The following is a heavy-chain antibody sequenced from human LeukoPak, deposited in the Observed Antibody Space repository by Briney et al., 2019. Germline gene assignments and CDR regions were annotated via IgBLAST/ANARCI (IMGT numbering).Heavy chain of an antibody. CDR1: GFTFSSYA. Sequence: AGGSLRLSCAASGFTFSSYAMSWVRQAPGKGLEWVAVISYDGSNKKYADSVKGRFTISRDNSKNTLYLQMNSLRAEDTAVYYCARTLIEYSVSSCYFDYWGQGTLVTVSS. D-gene: IGHD6-6*01. CDR2: ISYDGSNK. V-gene: IGHV3-30*04. CDR3: ARTLIEYSVSSCYFDY. J-gene: IGHJ4*02.